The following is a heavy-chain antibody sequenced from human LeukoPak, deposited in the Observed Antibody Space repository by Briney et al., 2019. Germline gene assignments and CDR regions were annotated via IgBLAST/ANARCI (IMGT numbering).Heavy chain of an antibody. Sequence: GGSLRLSCAASGFTFDDYAMHWVRQAPGKSLEWVSGISWNSGSIGYADSVKGRFTISRDNAKNSLYLQMNSLRAEDTALYYCARTYDFWSGRYFDYWGQGTLVTVSS. CDR2: ISWNSGSI. CDR1: GFTFDDYA. D-gene: IGHD3-3*01. V-gene: IGHV3-9*01. J-gene: IGHJ4*02. CDR3: ARTYDFWSGRYFDY.